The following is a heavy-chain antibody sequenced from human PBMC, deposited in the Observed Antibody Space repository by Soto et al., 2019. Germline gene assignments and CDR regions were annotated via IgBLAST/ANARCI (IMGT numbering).Heavy chain of an antibody. D-gene: IGHD2-2*02. CDR2: ITNNGGST. CDR3: VKALSARYNSAKAFDV. V-gene: IGHV3-64D*06. J-gene: IGHJ3*01. CDR1: GFTFRDYS. Sequence: GGSLRLSCVGSGFTFRDYSMQWVRQTPGKGLQWVSLITNNGGSTYYADSVNGRFAVFRDNSKNTLDLQLSSLRAEDTAFYYCVKALSARYNSAKAFDVWGQGTMVTVSS.